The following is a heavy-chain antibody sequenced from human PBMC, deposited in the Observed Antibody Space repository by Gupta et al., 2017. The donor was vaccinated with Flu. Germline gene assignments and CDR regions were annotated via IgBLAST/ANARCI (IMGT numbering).Heavy chain of an antibody. D-gene: IGHD2-2*01. V-gene: IGHV1-2*06. CDR3: ARVGYCSTTSCYEPFDS. CDR2: INPNSGGT. J-gene: IGHJ4*02. Sequence: PGQGLGWMGRINPNSGGTKYAKKFQGRVSMTTDTSIATAYMELSSLRSDDTAVYYCARVGYCSTTSCYEPFDSWGQGTLLNVSS.